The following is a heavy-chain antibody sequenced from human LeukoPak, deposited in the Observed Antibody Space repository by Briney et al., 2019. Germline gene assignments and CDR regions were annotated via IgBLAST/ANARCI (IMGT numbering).Heavy chain of an antibody. Sequence: SETLSLTCTVSGGSISSGSYYWRWIRQPAGKGLEWIGRIYTRGSTNYNPSLKSRVTISVDTSKNQFSLKLSSVTAADTAVYYCARVTAAAISYFDYWGQGTLVTVSS. J-gene: IGHJ4*02. V-gene: IGHV4-61*02. CDR1: GGSISSGSYY. D-gene: IGHD2-2*01. CDR3: ARVTAAAISYFDY. CDR2: IYTRGST.